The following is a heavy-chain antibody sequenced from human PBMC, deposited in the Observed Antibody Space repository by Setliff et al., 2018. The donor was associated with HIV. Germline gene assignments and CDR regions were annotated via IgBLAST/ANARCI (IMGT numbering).Heavy chain of an antibody. Sequence: KASETLSLTCTVSGYSISSRYYWGWIRQSPGKGLEWIGSIYHSGSTQYNPSLKSRVTISVDTPKNQFSLKLSSVTAADTAVYYCASSPAWRSDYGLHTFDYWGQGTLVTVSS. V-gene: IGHV4-38-2*02. J-gene: IGHJ4*02. CDR1: GYSISSRYY. CDR3: ASSPAWRSDYGLHTFDY. D-gene: IGHD4-17*01. CDR2: IYHSGST.